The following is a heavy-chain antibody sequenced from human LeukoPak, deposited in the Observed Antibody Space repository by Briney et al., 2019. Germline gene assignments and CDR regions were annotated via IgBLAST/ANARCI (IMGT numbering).Heavy chain of an antibody. J-gene: IGHJ3*02. CDR2: IRYDGSNK. D-gene: IGHD5-24*01. V-gene: IGHV3-30*02. CDR3: ARESSQDNPAFDI. CDR1: GFTFSSYG. Sequence: PGGSLRLSCVASGFTFSSYGMHWVRQAPGKGLEWVAFIRYDGSNKYYADSVKGRFTISRDNSKNTLYLQMNSLRAEDTAVYYCARESSQDNPAFDIWGQGTMVTVSS.